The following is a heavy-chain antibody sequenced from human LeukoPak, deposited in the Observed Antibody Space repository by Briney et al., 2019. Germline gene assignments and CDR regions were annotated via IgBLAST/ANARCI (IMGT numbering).Heavy chain of an antibody. D-gene: IGHD5-18*01. CDR1: GFTFSSYG. CDR3: ASDERWIQFNY. Sequence: GGSLRLSCAASGFTFSSYGMSWVRQAPGKGLEWVSAISGSGGSTYYADSVKGRFTISRDNSKNTLYLHMNSLRAEDTAIYYCASDERWIQFNYWGQGTLVTVSS. J-gene: IGHJ4*02. V-gene: IGHV3-23*01. CDR2: ISGSGGST.